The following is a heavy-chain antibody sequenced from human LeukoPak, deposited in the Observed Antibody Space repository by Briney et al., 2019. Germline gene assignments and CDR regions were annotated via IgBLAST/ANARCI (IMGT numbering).Heavy chain of an antibody. D-gene: IGHD6-13*01. CDR1: GFTFTAHY. Sequence: ASVKVSCQASGFTFTAHYMHWFRQVPGQGLQWVGLITPRGDVTLYAQRFQGRVTMTRDTSISTAYMELSGLRSDDTAVYYCARNHGSSWYGPPDYWGQGTLVTVSS. J-gene: IGHJ4*02. V-gene: IGHV1-2*06. CDR2: ITPRGDVT. CDR3: ARNHGSSWYGPPDY.